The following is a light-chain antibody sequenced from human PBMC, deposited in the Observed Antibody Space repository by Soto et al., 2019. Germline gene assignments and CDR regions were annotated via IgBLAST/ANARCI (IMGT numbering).Light chain of an antibody. CDR3: QQYGSSPCT. CDR2: GAS. J-gene: IGKJ2*02. CDR1: QSVSSSY. V-gene: IGKV3-20*01. Sequence: EIVLTQSPGTLSLSPEERVTLSCRASQSVSSSYLAWYQQKPGQAPRLLLYGASSRATGIPDRFTGGGSGTDFTLTISRLEPEDFAVYFCQQYGSSPCTFGQGTKLEIK.